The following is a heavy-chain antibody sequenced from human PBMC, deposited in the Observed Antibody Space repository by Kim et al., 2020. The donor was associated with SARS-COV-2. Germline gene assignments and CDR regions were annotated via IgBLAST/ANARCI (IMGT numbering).Heavy chain of an antibody. J-gene: IGHJ4*02. CDR3: ARSTFTDYDILTG. D-gene: IGHD3-9*01. CDR1: GYSFTSYW. Sequence: GESLKISCKGSGYSFTSYWIGWVRQMPGKGLEWMGIIYPGDSDTRYSPSFQGQVTISADKSINTAYLQWSSLKASDTAMYYCARSTFTDYDILTGWGQGTLVTVSS. CDR2: IYPGDSDT. V-gene: IGHV5-51*01.